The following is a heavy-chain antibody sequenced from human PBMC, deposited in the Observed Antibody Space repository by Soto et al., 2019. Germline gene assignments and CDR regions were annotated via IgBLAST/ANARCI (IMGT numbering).Heavy chain of an antibody. Sequence: EVQLLESGGGLIQPGGSLRLSCAASIFTIDSYAMSWVRQAPGKGLEWVSSISGSGSSTYYADSVKGRVTISKDNSRHRLFLQMNSLRAGDTAVYYCAISTRWGYYGMDVWGQGTTVTVSS. CDR1: IFTIDSYA. V-gene: IGHV3-23*01. J-gene: IGHJ6*02. D-gene: IGHD2-2*01. CDR2: ISGSGSST. CDR3: AISTRWGYYGMDV.